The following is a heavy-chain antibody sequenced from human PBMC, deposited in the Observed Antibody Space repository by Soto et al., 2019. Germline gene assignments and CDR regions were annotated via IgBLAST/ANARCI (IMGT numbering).Heavy chain of an antibody. J-gene: IGHJ4*02. D-gene: IGHD3-9*01. Sequence: PGGSLRLSCTASGFTFNNYYMHWVRQAPGKGLVWVSRLLSDGSGTNYADSVEGRFTISRDNTKNTLYLQVNSLRAEDTAVYYCARDRGGGRYIDYWGQGTLVTVSS. V-gene: IGHV3-74*01. CDR1: GFTFNNYY. CDR3: ARDRGGGRYIDY. CDR2: LLSDGSGT.